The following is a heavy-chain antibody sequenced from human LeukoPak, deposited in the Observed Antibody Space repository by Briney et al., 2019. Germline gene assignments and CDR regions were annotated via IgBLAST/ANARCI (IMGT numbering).Heavy chain of an antibody. D-gene: IGHD5-12*01. CDR2: MNPNSGNT. CDR3: ARVSGFERKDSFSY. Sequence: ASVKVSCKASAYTFTNYDINWVRQATGQGLEWMGWMNPNSGNTGYAQRFQGRVTMTRDNSISTAYMELSNLTSEDTAVYFCARVSGFERKDSFSYWGQGTLVTVSS. V-gene: IGHV1-8*01. CDR1: AYTFTNYD. J-gene: IGHJ4*02.